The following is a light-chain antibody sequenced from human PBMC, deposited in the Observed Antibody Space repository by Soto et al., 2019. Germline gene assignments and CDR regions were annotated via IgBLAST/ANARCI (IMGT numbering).Light chain of an antibody. CDR1: QGIRNE. CDR2: SAS. CDR3: LRDYDYPWT. Sequence: IQMTQSPSSLSASVGDRVTITCRASQGIRNELGWYQQKPGKAPQLLIYSASSLLSGVPSRFSGSRSGTDFTLTISSLQPEDFATYYCLRDYDYPWTFGQGTRVEIK. V-gene: IGKV1-6*01. J-gene: IGKJ1*01.